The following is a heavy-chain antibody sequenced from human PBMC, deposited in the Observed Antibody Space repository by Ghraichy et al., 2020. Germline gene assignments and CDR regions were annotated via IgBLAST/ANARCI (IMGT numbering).Heavy chain of an antibody. CDR1: GFTFSSYW. D-gene: IGHD2/OR15-2a*01. Sequence: GGSLRLSCAASGFTFSSYWMRWVRQAPGKGLEWVASIREDGSEQYYVDSVKGRFTISRDNAKSSLYLQMNSLRAEDTAVYYWVRESNSRAWFIWGQGTLVTVFS. J-gene: IGHJ4*02. CDR3: VRESNSRAWFI. V-gene: IGHV3-7*03. CDR2: IREDGSEQ.